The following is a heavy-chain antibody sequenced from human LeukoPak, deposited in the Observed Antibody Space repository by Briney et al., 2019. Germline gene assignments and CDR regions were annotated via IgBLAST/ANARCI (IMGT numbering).Heavy chain of an antibody. CDR3: ASALWFGELL. Sequence: SETLSLTCAVYGGSFSGYYWSWIRQPPGKGLEWIGYIYYSGSTNYNPSLKSRVTISVDTSKNQFSLKLSSVTAADTAVYYCASALWFGELLWGQGTLVTVSS. D-gene: IGHD3-10*01. V-gene: IGHV4-59*01. J-gene: IGHJ4*02. CDR2: IYYSGST. CDR1: GGSFSGYY.